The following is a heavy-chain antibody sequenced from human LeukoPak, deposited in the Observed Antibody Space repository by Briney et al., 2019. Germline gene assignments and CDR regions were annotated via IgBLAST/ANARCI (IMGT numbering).Heavy chain of an antibody. V-gene: IGHV7-4-1*02. CDR1: GYSFSEYG. J-gene: IGHJ6*02. D-gene: IGHD2-15*01. CDR2: INTNTGSP. Sequence: ASVKVSCKASGYSFSEYGMNWVRQAPGQGLEWMGWINTNTGSPTYGQGFTGRFVFSLDTSVSTAYLQISNLKPEDTAVYFCAREEFPIVGYYGMDVWGQGTTVTVSS. CDR3: AREEFPIVGYYGMDV.